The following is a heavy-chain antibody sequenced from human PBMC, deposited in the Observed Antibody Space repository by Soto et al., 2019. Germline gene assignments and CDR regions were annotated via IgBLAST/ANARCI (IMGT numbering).Heavy chain of an antibody. V-gene: IGHV3-23*01. J-gene: IGHJ4*02. CDR3: EKYSMVTRSPFDY. D-gene: IGHD5-18*01. CDR1: EFAFRRYA. Sequence: PGGSVRHSGAASEFAFRRYAMSWDRQAPGKGLEWVSSITGTGDRAYYADSVKGRFTVSRDNSKNTLYLQMNSLRAEDTAVYYCEKYSMVTRSPFDYWGQGTLVTVSS. CDR2: ITGTGDRA.